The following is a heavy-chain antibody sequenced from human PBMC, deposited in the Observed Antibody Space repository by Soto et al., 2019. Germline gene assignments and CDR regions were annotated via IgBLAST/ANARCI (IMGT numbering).Heavy chain of an antibody. Sequence: EVQLVESGGGLVQPGGSLRLSCAASGFTFSSYWMHRVRQAPGKGLVWVSRINSDGRSTSYADSVKGRFTISRDNAKNTLYLQMNSLRAEDTAVYYCASYYGSGSYWPTYWGQGTLVTVSS. CDR1: GFTFSSYW. J-gene: IGHJ4*02. V-gene: IGHV3-74*01. CDR2: INSDGRST. CDR3: ASYYGSGSYWPTY. D-gene: IGHD3-10*01.